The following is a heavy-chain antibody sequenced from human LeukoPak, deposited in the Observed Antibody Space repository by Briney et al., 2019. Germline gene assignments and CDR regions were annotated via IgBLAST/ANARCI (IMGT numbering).Heavy chain of an antibody. D-gene: IGHD4-17*01. J-gene: IGHJ4*02. Sequence: SETLSLTCAVYGGSFSGYYWSWIRQPPGKGLEWIGEINHSGSTNYNPSLKSRVTISVDTSKNQFSLKLSSVTAADTAVYYCARHSDYGSFLDYWGQGTLVTVSS. V-gene: IGHV4-34*01. CDR2: INHSGST. CDR3: ARHSDYGSFLDY. CDR1: GGSFSGYY.